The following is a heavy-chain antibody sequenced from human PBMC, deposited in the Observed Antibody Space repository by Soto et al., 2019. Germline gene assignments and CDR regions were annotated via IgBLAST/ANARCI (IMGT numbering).Heavy chain of an antibody. D-gene: IGHD6-19*01. CDR2: INPSGGST. CDR1: GYTFTSYY. CDR3: ARGKGGSGWYKNYYYYGMDV. Sequence: ASVKVSCKASGYTFTSYYMHWVRQAPGQGREWMGIINPSGGSTSYAQKFQGRVTMTRDTSTSTVYMELSSLRSEDTAVYYCARGKGGSGWYKNYYYYGMDVWGQGXTVTVYS. V-gene: IGHV1-46*01. J-gene: IGHJ6*02.